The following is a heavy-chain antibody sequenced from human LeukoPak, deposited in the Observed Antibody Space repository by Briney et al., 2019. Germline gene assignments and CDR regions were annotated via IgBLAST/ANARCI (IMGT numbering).Heavy chain of an antibody. CDR1: GFTFSSYS. J-gene: IGHJ4*02. Sequence: GGSLRLSCSASGFTFSSYSMHWVRQAPGKGLECVSAITSNGGSTYYADSVKGRFTISRDNSKNTLYLQMSSLRAEDTAVYYCWGYSKGYYFDYWGQGTLVTVSS. D-gene: IGHD7-27*01. V-gene: IGHV3-64D*06. CDR2: ITSNGGST. CDR3: WGYSKGYYFDY.